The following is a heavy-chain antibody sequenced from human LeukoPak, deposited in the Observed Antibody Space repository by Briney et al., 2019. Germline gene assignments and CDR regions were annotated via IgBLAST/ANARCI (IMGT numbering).Heavy chain of an antibody. D-gene: IGHD3-22*01. J-gene: IGHJ4*02. V-gene: IGHV3-11*05. CDR1: GFTFSEYY. CDR2: ISSSNNFR. Sequence: GGSLRLSCAASGFTFSEYYMSWIRQAPGRGLEWVSYISSSNNFRNYADSVKGRFTISRDNAKNSLYLQMNSLRAEDTAVYYCATDQVYDSSGYCFDYWGQGTLVTVSS. CDR3: ATDQVYDSSGYCFDY.